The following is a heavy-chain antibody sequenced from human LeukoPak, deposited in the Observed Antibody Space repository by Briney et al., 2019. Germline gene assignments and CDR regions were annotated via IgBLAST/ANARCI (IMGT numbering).Heavy chain of an antibody. J-gene: IGHJ4*02. Sequence: SETLSLTCTVSGYSISSGYYWGWIRQPPGKGLEWIGSIYYSGSTYYNPSLKSRVTISVDTSKNQFSLKLSSVTAADTAVYYCARSLFFRRSSIGYWGQGTLVTVSS. V-gene: IGHV4-38-2*02. CDR1: GYSISSGYY. D-gene: IGHD2-2*01. CDR3: ARSLFFRRSSIGY. CDR2: IYYSGST.